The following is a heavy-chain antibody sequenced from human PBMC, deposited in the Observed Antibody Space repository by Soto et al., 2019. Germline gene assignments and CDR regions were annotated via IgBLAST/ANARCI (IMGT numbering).Heavy chain of an antibody. CDR3: ARGSEAAGPYYFDY. Sequence: ASVKVSCKASGYTFTTYAMHWVRQAPGQRLEWMGWINAGNGATKYSQNFQDRVTIARDTSANTAFMELSSLRSEDTAVYYCARGSEAAGPYYFDYWAQGTLLTVSS. J-gene: IGHJ4*02. D-gene: IGHD6-13*01. V-gene: IGHV1-3*01. CDR1: GYTFTTYA. CDR2: INAGNGAT.